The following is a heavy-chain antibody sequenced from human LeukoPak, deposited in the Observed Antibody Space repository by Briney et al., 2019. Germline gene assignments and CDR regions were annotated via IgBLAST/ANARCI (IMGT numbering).Heavy chain of an antibody. CDR3: ATRPGYSYGFH. D-gene: IGHD5-18*01. CDR1: GFTFSSYA. J-gene: IGHJ4*02. V-gene: IGHV3-30*04. CDR2: ISYDGSNK. Sequence: GGSLRLSCAASGFTFSSYAMHWVRQAPGKGLEWVAVISYDGSNKYYADSVKGRFTISRDNSKNTLYLQMNSLRDEDTAVYYCATRPGYSYGFHWGQGTLVTVSS.